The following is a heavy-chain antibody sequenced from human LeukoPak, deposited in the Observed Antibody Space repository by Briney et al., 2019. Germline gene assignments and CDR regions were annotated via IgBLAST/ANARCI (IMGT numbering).Heavy chain of an antibody. CDR3: ARVVDSSGWYGFDY. V-gene: IGHV1-2*02. CDR1: GYTFTDYY. J-gene: IGHJ4*02. Sequence: ASVKVSCKASGYTFTDYYIHWVRQAPGQGLEWMGWINPNSGVTNYAQKFQGRVTMTRDMSISTAYMELSRLRSDDTAVYYCARVVDSSGWYGFDYWGQGTLVTVSS. D-gene: IGHD6-19*01. CDR2: INPNSGVT.